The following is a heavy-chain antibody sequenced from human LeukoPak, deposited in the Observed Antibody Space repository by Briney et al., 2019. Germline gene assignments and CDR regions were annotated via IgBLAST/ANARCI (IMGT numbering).Heavy chain of an antibody. D-gene: IGHD3-10*01. V-gene: IGHV4-31*03. J-gene: IGHJ4*02. CDR1: GGSISSGGYY. CDR3: TSAGGWFGEPLDY. Sequence: SETLSLTCTVSGGSISSGGYYWSWIRQHPGKGLEWIGYIYYSGSTYYNPSLKSRVTISVDTSKNQFSLKLSSVTAADTAVYYCTSAGGWFGEPLDYWGQGTLVTVSS. CDR2: IYYSGST.